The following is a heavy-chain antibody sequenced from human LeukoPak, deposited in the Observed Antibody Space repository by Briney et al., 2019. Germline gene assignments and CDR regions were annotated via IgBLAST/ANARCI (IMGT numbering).Heavy chain of an antibody. D-gene: IGHD6-19*01. Sequence: PGGSLRLSCAASGFTFSSYGMSWVRQAPGKGLEWVSAISGSGGSTYYADSVKGRFTISRDNSKNTLYLQMNSLRAEDTAVYYCAKFYGEWLVRYNWFDPWGQGTLVTVSS. J-gene: IGHJ5*02. CDR2: ISGSGGST. CDR1: GFTFSSYG. CDR3: AKFYGEWLVRYNWFDP. V-gene: IGHV3-23*01.